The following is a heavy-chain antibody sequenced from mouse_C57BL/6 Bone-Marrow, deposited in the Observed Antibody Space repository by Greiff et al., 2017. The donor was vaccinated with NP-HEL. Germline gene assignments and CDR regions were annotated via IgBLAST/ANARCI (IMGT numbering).Heavy chain of an antibody. CDR1: GFSLSTSGMG. D-gene: IGHD2-3*01. Sequence: QVTLNESGPGILQSSQTLSLTCSFSGFSLSTSGMGVSWIRQPSGKGLEWLAHIYWDDDKRYNPSLKSRLTISKDTSRNQVFLKITSVDTADTATYYCARRGDGYWYFDVWGTGTTVTVSS. J-gene: IGHJ1*03. V-gene: IGHV8-12*01. CDR2: IYWDDDK. CDR3: ARRGDGYWYFDV.